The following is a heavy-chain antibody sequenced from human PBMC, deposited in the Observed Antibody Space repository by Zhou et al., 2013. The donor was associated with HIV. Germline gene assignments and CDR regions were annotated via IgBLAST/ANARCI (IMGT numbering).Heavy chain of an antibody. Sequence: QVQLLQSGAEVKKPGSSVKVSCRASGDNVDNTIISWVRQAPGQGLEWMGGIRWVRQGPGRGGFVPILTYAQTYQGRLIISDGDSPATSYMELHNLRQEDTALYYCATPLSFGEAPYFQRWGQGTQVIVS. D-gene: IGHD3-10*01. CDR1: GDNVDNTI. CDR3: ATPLSFGEAPYFQR. CDR2: IRWVRQGPGRGGFVPIL. J-gene: IGHJ1*01. V-gene: IGHV1-69*12.